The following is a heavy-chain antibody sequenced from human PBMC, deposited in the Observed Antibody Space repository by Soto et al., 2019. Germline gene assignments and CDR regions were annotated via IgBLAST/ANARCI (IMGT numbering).Heavy chain of an antibody. CDR3: AKNETTRPWFDP. CDR1: GGSIRNGNYY. Sequence: QVQLQESGPGLVKASQTLSLTCTVSGGSIRNGNYYWSWIRQLPGKGLEWIGNIYYIGTTSYNPSLKSRVIISIDTSKNQFSLELTSVLAADTAVYYWAKNETTRPWFDPWGQGTLVTVPS. CDR2: IYYIGTT. J-gene: IGHJ5*02. D-gene: IGHD1-1*01. V-gene: IGHV4-31*03.